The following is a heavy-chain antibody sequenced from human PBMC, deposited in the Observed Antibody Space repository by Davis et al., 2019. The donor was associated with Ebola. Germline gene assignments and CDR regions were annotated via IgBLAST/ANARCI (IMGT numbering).Heavy chain of an antibody. J-gene: IGHJ6*02. Sequence: ASVKVSCKASGYTFTSYYMHWVRQAPGQGLEWMGIINPSGGSTSYAQKLQGRVTMTTDTSTSTAYMELRSLRSDDTAVYYCARGWDYLYYYYGMDVWGQGTTVTVSS. D-gene: IGHD1-7*01. V-gene: IGHV1-46*01. CDR2: INPSGGST. CDR1: GYTFTSYY. CDR3: ARGWDYLYYYYGMDV.